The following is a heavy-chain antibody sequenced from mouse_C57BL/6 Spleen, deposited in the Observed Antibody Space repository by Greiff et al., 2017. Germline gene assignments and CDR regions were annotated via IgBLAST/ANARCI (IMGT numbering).Heavy chain of an antibody. Sequence: DVQLQESGPGLVKPSQSLSLTCSVTGYSITSGYYWNWIRQFPGNKLEWMGYISYDGSNNYNPSLKNRISITRDTSKNQFFLKLNSVTTEDTATYYCAREDYYYGSYYFDYWGQGTTLTVSS. CDR2: ISYDGSN. D-gene: IGHD1-1*01. V-gene: IGHV3-6*01. J-gene: IGHJ2*01. CDR1: GYSITSGYY. CDR3: AREDYYYGSYYFDY.